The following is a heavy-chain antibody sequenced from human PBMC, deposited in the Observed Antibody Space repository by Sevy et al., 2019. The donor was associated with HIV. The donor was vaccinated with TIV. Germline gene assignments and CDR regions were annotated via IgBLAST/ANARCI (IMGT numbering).Heavy chain of an antibody. V-gene: IGHV3-53*01. CDR2: IYSGGST. CDR1: GFTVSSNY. J-gene: IGHJ4*02. Sequence: GGSLRLSCAASGFTVSSNYMSWVRQAPGKGLEWVSVIYSGGSTYYADSVKGRFTISRDNSKNTLYLQMNSLRAEDTAVYYCARWGSGTSYFDYWGQGTLVTVSS. CDR3: ARWGSGTSYFDY. D-gene: IGHD2-2*01.